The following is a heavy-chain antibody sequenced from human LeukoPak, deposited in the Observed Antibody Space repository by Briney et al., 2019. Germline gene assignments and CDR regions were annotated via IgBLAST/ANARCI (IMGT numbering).Heavy chain of an antibody. D-gene: IGHD2-2*01. CDR3: ASSRYCSSTSCYYV. CDR1: GFTFSNFC. J-gene: IGHJ4*02. CDR2: INSGGSST. V-gene: IGHV3-74*01. Sequence: GGAVRLSCAASGFTFSNFCMYWVRQAPGKRLVWLSRINSGGSSTNYADSVKGRFTISRDNAKNTLYLQMNSLRAEDTAVYYCASSRYCSSTSCYYVWGQGTLVTVSS.